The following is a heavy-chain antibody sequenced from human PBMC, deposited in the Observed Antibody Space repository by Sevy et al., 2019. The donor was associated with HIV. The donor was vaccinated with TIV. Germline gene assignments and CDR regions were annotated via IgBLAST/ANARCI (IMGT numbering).Heavy chain of an antibody. CDR2: ISAGGGSP. V-gene: IGHV3-23*01. CDR3: AKDRVWELGDAFDI. CDR1: GFTFSSYA. Sequence: GGSLRLSCAASGFTFSSYAMSWVRQAPGKGLEWVSGISAGGGSPYYADSVKGRFAISRDNSKNTRYLQMNSLRADDTAVYYCAKDRVWELGDAFDIWGQGTMVTVSS. D-gene: IGHD1-26*01. J-gene: IGHJ3*02.